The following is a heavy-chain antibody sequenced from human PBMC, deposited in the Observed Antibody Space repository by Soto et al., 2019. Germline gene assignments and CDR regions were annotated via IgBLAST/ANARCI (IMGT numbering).Heavy chain of an antibody. CDR2: IRYDGSNK. V-gene: IGHV3-33*01. D-gene: IGHD6-6*01. J-gene: IGHJ6*02. CDR1: GFTFSNYG. CDR3: ARVGSIAARPNSYYYYAMDV. Sequence: PGGSLRLSCAASGFTFSNYGMHWVRQAPGKGLEWVAVIRYDGSNKYYADSVKGRFTISRDNSKNTLYLQMSSLRAEDTAVYYCARVGSIAARPNSYYYYAMDVWGQGTTVTVS.